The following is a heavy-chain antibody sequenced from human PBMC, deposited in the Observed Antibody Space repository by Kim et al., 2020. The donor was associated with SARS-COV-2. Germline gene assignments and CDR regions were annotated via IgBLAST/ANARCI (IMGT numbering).Heavy chain of an antibody. CDR1: GGSFSGYY. J-gene: IGHJ4*02. Sequence: SETLSLTCAVYGGSFSGYYWSWIRQPPGKGLEWIGEINHSGSTNYNPSLKSRVTISVDTSKNQFSLKLSSVTAADTAVYYCARGAPRQWLDYWGQGTLVT. CDR2: INHSGST. D-gene: IGHD6-19*01. V-gene: IGHV4-34*01. CDR3: ARGAPRQWLDY.